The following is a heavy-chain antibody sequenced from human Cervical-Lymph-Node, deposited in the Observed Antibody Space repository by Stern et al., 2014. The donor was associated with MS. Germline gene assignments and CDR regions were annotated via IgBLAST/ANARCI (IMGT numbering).Heavy chain of an antibody. CDR1: SGFIGNNY. J-gene: IGHJ4*02. Sequence: QVQLQESGPGLVKPSETLSLMCSVSSGFIGNNYWSWIRQPPGKGLELIGHLYYSGSTYYNPSLKSRVAISLDTSKNQLSLRLSSATAADTAVYYCARAGPYDYIWGNFRHRAFYFDSWGQGALVTVSS. D-gene: IGHD3-16*02. V-gene: IGHV4-59*01. CDR2: LYYSGST. CDR3: ARAGPYDYIWGNFRHRAFYFDS.